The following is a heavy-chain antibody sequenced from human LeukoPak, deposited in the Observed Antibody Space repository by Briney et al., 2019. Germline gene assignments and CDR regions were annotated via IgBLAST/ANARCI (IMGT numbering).Heavy chain of an antibody. J-gene: IGHJ2*01. CDR3: ARAAYSSTWYSLYFDL. D-gene: IGHD6-13*01. CDR1: GFTFRSYD. Sequence: PGGSPRLSCAASGFTFRSYDMHWVRQATGKGLEWVSGIGTAGEIYYPGSVKGRFTISRENAKNSLYLQMNSLRAGDTAVYYCARAAYSSTWYSLYFDLWGRGTLVTVSS. CDR2: IGTAGEI. V-gene: IGHV3-13*01.